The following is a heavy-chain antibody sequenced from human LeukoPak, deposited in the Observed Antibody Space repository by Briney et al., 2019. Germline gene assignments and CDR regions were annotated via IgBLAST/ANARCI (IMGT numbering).Heavy chain of an antibody. CDR2: IYYSGST. CDR3: ARVPSTYYYDSSGYYYVYNWFDP. V-gene: IGHV4-39*07. CDR1: GGSISSSSYY. J-gene: IGHJ5*02. Sequence: SETLSLTCTVSGGSISSSSYYWGWIRQPPGKGLEWIGSIYYSGSTYYNPSLKSRVTISVDTSKNQFSLKLSSVTTADTAVYYCARVPSTYYYDSSGYYYVYNWFDPWGQGTLVTVSS. D-gene: IGHD3-22*01.